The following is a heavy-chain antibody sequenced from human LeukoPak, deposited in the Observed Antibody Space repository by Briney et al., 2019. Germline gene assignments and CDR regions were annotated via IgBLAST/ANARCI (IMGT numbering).Heavy chain of an antibody. Sequence: PSETLSLTCTVSGYSISSGYYWGWIRQPPGKGLEWIGYISSTGITKYSPSLKSRVTMSLDTSKNVFSLRLNSVTAADTAIYYCARQWLAFDYWGQGTLVTVSS. J-gene: IGHJ4*02. CDR3: ARQWLAFDY. V-gene: IGHV4-38-2*02. CDR1: GYSISSGYY. D-gene: IGHD6-19*01. CDR2: ISSTGIT.